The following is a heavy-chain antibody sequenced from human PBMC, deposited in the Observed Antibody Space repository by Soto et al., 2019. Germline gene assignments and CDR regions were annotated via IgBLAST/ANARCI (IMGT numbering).Heavy chain of an antibody. Sequence: QVQLVQSGAEVKKPGSSVKVSCKASGGTFSSYAISWVRQAPGQGLEWMGGIIPIFGTANYAQKFQGRVTITADESTSTAYMELSSLRSEDTAVYYCATFHNSLPAAMPQDAFDIWGQGTMVTVSS. J-gene: IGHJ3*02. V-gene: IGHV1-69*12. CDR1: GGTFSSYA. CDR3: ATFHNSLPAAMPQDAFDI. CDR2: IIPIFGTA. D-gene: IGHD2-2*01.